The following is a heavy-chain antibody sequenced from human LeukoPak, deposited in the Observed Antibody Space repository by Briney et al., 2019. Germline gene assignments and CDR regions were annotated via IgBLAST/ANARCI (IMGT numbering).Heavy chain of an antibody. D-gene: IGHD6-19*01. CDR1: GFTFSGYS. Sequence: GGSLRLSCAASGFTFSGYSMNWVRQGPGKGLEWVSSISSSSTYIYYADSVKGRFTISRDNAKNSLYLRMNSLRAEDTAVYYCARGYSSILDYWGQGTLVTVSS. J-gene: IGHJ4*02. V-gene: IGHV3-21*01. CDR2: ISSSSTYI. CDR3: ARGYSSILDY.